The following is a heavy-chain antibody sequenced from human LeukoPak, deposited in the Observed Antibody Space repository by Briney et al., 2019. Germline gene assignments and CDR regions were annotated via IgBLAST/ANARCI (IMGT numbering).Heavy chain of an antibody. D-gene: IGHD5-18*01. CDR2: INPNSGGT. CDR3: ARVDTAMDRAFDI. Sequence: ASVKASCKASGYTFTSYYMHWVRQAPGQGLEWMGWINPNSGGTNYAQKFQGRVTMTRDTSISTAYMELSRLRSDDTAVYYCARVDTAMDRAFDIWGQGAMVTVSS. J-gene: IGHJ3*02. V-gene: IGHV1-2*02. CDR1: GYTFTSYY.